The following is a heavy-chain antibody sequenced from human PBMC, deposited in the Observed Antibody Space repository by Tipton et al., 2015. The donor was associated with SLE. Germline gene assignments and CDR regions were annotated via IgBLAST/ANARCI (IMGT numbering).Heavy chain of an antibody. Sequence: TLSLTCTVSGGSISSSSYYWGWIRQPPGKGLEWIGSIYYSGSTYYNPSLKSRVTISVDTSKNQFSLKLSSVTAADTAVYYCAREDSSGWPGDAFDIWGQGTMVTVSS. J-gene: IGHJ3*02. D-gene: IGHD6-19*01. CDR3: AREDSSGWPGDAFDI. V-gene: IGHV4-39*07. CDR2: IYYSGST. CDR1: GGSISSSSYY.